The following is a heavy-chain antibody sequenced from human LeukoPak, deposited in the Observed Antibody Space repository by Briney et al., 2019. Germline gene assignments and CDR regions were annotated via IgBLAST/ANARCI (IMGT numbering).Heavy chain of an antibody. CDR2: ISSSSSYI. Sequence: PGGSLRLSCAASGFTSSSYSMNWVRQAPGKGLEWVSSISSSSSYIYYADSVKGRFTISRDNAKNSLYLQMNSLRAEDTAVYYCARDPTRYGDWEYYFDYWGQGTLVTVSS. CDR1: GFTSSSYS. D-gene: IGHD4-17*01. J-gene: IGHJ4*02. V-gene: IGHV3-21*01. CDR3: ARDPTRYGDWEYYFDY.